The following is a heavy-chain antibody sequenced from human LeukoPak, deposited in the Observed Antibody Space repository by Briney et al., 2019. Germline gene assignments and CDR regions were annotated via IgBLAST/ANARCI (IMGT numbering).Heavy chain of an antibody. D-gene: IGHD1-1*01. J-gene: IGHJ4*02. CDR2: ISYDGNSQ. CDR3: AKPYPTLTTSAVLDN. Sequence: GGSLRLSCAASGFTFSNYAIHWVRQAPGRGLEWVAAISYDGNSQHYGAPVKGRFTISRDNSKNTVYLQINTLRTDDAAIYYCAKPYPTLTTSAVLDNWGQGTLVTVSS. CDR1: GFTFSNYA. V-gene: IGHV3-30*18.